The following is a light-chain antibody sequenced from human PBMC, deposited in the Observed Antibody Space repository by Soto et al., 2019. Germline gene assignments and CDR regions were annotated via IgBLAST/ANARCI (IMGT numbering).Light chain of an antibody. CDR3: CSYAGRNTLL. J-gene: IGLJ2*01. V-gene: IGLV2-8*01. CDR2: EVS. Sequence: QSALTQPPSASGSPGQSVTISCTGTSSDIGDYNYVSWYQQYPGKAPKLIIYEVSERPSGVPDRFSGSKSGNTAYLTVSGLRTEDEADYYCCSYAGRNTLLFGGGTQLTVL. CDR1: SSDIGDYNY.